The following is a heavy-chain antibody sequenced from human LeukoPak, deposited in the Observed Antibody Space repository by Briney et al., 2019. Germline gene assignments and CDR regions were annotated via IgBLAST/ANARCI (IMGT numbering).Heavy chain of an antibody. D-gene: IGHD2-21*01. Sequence: ASVKVSCKASGYIFTAYDLHWVRQAPGRGLEWMGRIIPNSGATNYAQNFQGRVTLTRDTSISTTYMELSRLSPDDTAIYYCARGISGGFDIWGQGTMVTVSS. J-gene: IGHJ3*02. V-gene: IGHV1-2*06. CDR2: IIPNSGAT. CDR1: GYIFTAYD. CDR3: ARGISGGFDI.